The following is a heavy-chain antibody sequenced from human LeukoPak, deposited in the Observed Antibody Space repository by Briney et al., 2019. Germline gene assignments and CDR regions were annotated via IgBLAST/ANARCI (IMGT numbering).Heavy chain of an antibody. Sequence: ASVKVSCKASGYTFTGYYMHWVRQAPGQGLEWMGWINPNSGGTNYAQKFQGRVTMTRDTSISTAYMELSRLRSDDTAVYYCARDWASPIVGATTSWFDPWGQGTLVTVSS. CDR3: ARDWASPIVGATTSWFDP. CDR1: GYTFTGYY. J-gene: IGHJ5*02. D-gene: IGHD1-26*01. CDR2: INPNSGGT. V-gene: IGHV1-2*02.